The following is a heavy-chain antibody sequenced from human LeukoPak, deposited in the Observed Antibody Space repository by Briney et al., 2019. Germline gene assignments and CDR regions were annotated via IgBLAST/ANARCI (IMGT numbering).Heavy chain of an antibody. Sequence: GASVKVSCKVSGYTLTELSMHWVRQAPGKGLEWMGGFDPEDGEAIYAQKFQGRVTMTEDTSTDTAYTELSSLRSEDTAVYYCATDLGYCSSTSCYRAPDYWGQGTLVTVSS. CDR2: FDPEDGEA. CDR1: GYTLTELS. CDR3: ATDLGYCSSTSCYRAPDY. J-gene: IGHJ4*02. D-gene: IGHD2-2*01. V-gene: IGHV1-24*01.